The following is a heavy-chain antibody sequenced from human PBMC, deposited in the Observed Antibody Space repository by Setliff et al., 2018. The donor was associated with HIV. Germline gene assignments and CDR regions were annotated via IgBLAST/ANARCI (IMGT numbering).Heavy chain of an antibody. V-gene: IGHV4-38-2*01. CDR1: GYSISTAYY. CDR2: ISPSGST. D-gene: IGHD2-15*01. J-gene: IGHJ6*03. CDR3: ARTPQEVVVVAATRPYYYYYMDV. Sequence: SETLSLTCAVSGYSISTAYYWGWIRQPPGKGLEWIGEISPSGSTNYNPSLKSRVTISVDTSENQFSLKLSSVTAADTAVYYCARTPQEVVVVAATRPYYYYYMDVWGKGTTVTVSS.